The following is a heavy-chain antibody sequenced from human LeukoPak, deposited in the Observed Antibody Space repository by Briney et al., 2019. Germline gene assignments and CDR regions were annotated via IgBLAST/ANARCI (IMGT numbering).Heavy chain of an antibody. V-gene: IGHV3-21*01. J-gene: IGHJ4*02. CDR3: TRDPAYYLRYGYFDY. D-gene: IGHD1-26*01. Sequence: PGGSLTLSCSASGFISSTSARKCVRRAPRKGGEWVSSMNNVGSHIYYRDSVKGRFTISRDNAKNSVYLQMNNLRAADTALYYCTRDPAYYLRYGYFDYWGQGILVTVSS. CDR1: GFISSTSA. CDR2: MNNVGSHI.